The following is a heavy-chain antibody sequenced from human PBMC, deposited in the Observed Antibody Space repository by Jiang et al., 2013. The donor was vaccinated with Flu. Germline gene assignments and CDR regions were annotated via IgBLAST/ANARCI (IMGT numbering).Heavy chain of an antibody. J-gene: IGHJ3*02. CDR2: IYYSGST. V-gene: IGHV4-30-4*07. D-gene: IGHD5-18*01. CDR3: ARGIQLWLLAFDI. CDR1: GGSISSGGYS. Sequence: GLVKPSQTLSLTCAVSGGSISSGGYSWSWIRQPPGKGLEWIGYIYYSGSTYYNPSLKSRVTISVDTSKNQFSLKLSSVTAADTAVYYCARGIQLWLLAFDIWGQGTMVTVSS.